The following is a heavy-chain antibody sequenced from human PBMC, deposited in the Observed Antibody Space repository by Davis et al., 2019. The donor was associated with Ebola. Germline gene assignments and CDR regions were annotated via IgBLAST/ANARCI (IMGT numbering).Heavy chain of an antibody. CDR1: GGSFSGYS. CDR3: ARQERYDFPAFDY. J-gene: IGHJ4*02. D-gene: IGHD3-3*01. CDR2: INHRGST. V-gene: IGHV4-34*01. Sequence: SETLSLTCAVSGGSFSGYSWSWIRQPPGKGLEWIGEINHRGSTNYNPSLRSRVTISVDTSKNQFSLKLNSVSAADTAVYYCARQERYDFPAFDYWGQGTLVTVSS.